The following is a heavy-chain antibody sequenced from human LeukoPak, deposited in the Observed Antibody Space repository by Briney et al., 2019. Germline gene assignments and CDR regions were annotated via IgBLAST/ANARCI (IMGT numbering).Heavy chain of an antibody. D-gene: IGHD6-13*01. V-gene: IGHV3-30-3*01. Sequence: GASVKVSCKASGGTFSSYAMHWVRQAPGKGLEWVAVISYDGSNKYYADSVKGRFTISRDNSKNTLYLQMNSLRAEDTAVYYCARESRIAAADLDYWGQGTLVTVSS. CDR3: ARESRIAAADLDY. J-gene: IGHJ4*02. CDR1: GGTFSSYA. CDR2: ISYDGSNK.